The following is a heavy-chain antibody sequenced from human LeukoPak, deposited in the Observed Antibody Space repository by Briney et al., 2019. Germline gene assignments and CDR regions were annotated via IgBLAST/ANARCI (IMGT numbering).Heavy chain of an antibody. CDR3: AGDVPLTLYHYDFYLY. J-gene: IGHJ4*02. V-gene: IGHV4-34*01. CDR2: INHSGST. D-gene: IGHD3-3*01. CDR1: GGSFSGYY. Sequence: PSETLSLTCAVYGGSFSGYYWSWIRQPPGKGLEWIGEINHSGSTNYNPSLKSRVTISVDTSKNQFSLKLSSVTAADTAVYYCAGDVPLTLYHYDFYLYWGQGTLVTVSS.